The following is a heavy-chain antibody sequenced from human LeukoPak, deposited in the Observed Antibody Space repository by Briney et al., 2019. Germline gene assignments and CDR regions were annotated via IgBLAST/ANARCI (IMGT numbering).Heavy chain of an antibody. CDR3: AREEYGDHLW. Sequence: GGTLRLSCAASGFTCTSYWMSWLRQAPGKGLKWVANINQDGSEKYYVDSVRGRFTISRDNAKNSLYLQMNSLRAEDTAVYYCAREEYGDHLWWGQGTLVTVSS. CDR2: INQDGSEK. V-gene: IGHV3-7*01. J-gene: IGHJ4*02. D-gene: IGHD4-17*01. CDR1: GFTCTSYW.